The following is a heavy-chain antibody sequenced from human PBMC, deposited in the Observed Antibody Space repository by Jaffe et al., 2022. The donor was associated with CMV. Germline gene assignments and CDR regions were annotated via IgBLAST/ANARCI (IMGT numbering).Heavy chain of an antibody. CDR1: GYTFTGYY. CDR3: AREQWELLRDNWFDP. J-gene: IGHJ5*02. V-gene: IGHV1-2*04. CDR2: INPNSGGT. D-gene: IGHD1-26*01. Sequence: QVQLVQSGAEVKKPGASVKVSCKASGYTFTGYYMHWVRQAPGQGLEWMGWINPNSGGTNYAQKFQGWVTMTRDTSISTAYMELSRLRSDDTAVYYCAREQWELLRDNWFDPWGQGTLVTVSS.